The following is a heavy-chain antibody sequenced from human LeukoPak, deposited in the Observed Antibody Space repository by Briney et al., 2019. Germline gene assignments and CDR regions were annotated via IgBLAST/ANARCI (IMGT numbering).Heavy chain of an antibody. V-gene: IGHV7-4-1*02. CDR3: ARAYYSTDIDY. D-gene: IGHD2-15*01. CDR2: ISTNTGNP. Sequence: GASVKESCKVSGYTFVSYPINWVRQVPGQGLEWMGWISTNTGNPTYAQGFTGRFVFSLDTSVSTAYLKITSLKAEDTAVYYCARAYYSTDIDYWGQGTLVTVSS. CDR1: GYTFVSYP. J-gene: IGHJ4*02.